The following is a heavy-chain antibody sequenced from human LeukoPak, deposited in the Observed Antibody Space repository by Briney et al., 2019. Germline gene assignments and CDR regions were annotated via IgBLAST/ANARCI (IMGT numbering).Heavy chain of an antibody. CDR1: GYTFTSYY. CDR3: ARGPGFSGGDPTH. Sequence: ASVKVSCKTSGYTFTSYYMQWVRQAPGQGLEWMGIINPSGGSTSYAQKFQGRVTMTRDTSTSTVYMELSTLRSEDTAVYYCARGPGFSGGDPTHWGQGTLVTVSS. D-gene: IGHD2-21*02. CDR2: INPSGGST. V-gene: IGHV1-46*01. J-gene: IGHJ4*02.